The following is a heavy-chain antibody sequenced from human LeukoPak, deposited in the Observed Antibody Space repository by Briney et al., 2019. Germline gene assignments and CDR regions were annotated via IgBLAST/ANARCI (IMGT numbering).Heavy chain of an antibody. CDR3: ATGSGSYYATTHGVFDL. J-gene: IGHJ2*01. Sequence: GASVKVSCKASGYTFTSYAMNWVRQAPGQGLEWMGWINTNTGNPTYAQGFTGRFVFSLDTSVSTAYLQISSLKAEDTAVYYCATGSGSYYATTHGVFDLWGRGTLVTVSS. V-gene: IGHV7-4-1*02. CDR2: INTNTGNP. D-gene: IGHD1-26*01. CDR1: GYTFTSYA.